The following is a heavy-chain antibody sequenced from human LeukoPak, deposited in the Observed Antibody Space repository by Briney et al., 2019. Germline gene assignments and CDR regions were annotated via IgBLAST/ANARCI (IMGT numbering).Heavy chain of an antibody. CDR1: GFTFSSYA. CDR3: AKDPLPNYCDTFRRVPTWFDP. CDR2: ISGSGGST. Sequence: GGSLRLSCAASGFTFSSYAMSWVRQAPGKGLEWVSAISGSGGSTYYADSVKGPFTISRDNSKNTLYLQMNSLRAEDTAVYYCAKDPLPNYCDTFRRVPTWFDPWGQGTLVTVSS. V-gene: IGHV3-23*01. J-gene: IGHJ5*02. D-gene: IGHD3-22*01.